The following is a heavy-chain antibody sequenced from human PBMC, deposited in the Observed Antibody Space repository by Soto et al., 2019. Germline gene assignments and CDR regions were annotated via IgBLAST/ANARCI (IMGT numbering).Heavy chain of an antibody. V-gene: IGHV5-51*01. CDR1: GYTFTSYW. CDR3: ARHTHPGSPAYGIDY. J-gene: IGHJ4*02. CDR2: IYPGDSDT. D-gene: IGHD3-10*01. Sequence: PGESLKISCKASGYTFTSYWIAWVRQMPGKGLKWMGIIYPGDSDTRYSPSFQGQVSISVDKSISTAYLQWSSLKSSDTAIYYCARHTHPGSPAYGIDYWGQGTLVTVSS.